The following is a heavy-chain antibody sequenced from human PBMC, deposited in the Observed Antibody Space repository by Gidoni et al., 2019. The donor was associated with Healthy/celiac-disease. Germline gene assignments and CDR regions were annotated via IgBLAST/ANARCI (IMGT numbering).Heavy chain of an antibody. CDR2: INSDGSST. CDR1: GFTFSSYW. Sequence: EVQLVESGGGLVQPGGSLRLSCAASGFTFSSYWINWVRQAPGKGLVWVSRINSDGSSTSYADSVKCRFTISRDNAKNTLYLQMNRLRAEDTAVYYCASTHDYGDYDGVFWFDPWGQGTLVTVSS. J-gene: IGHJ5*02. V-gene: IGHV3-74*01. CDR3: ASTHDYGDYDGVFWFDP. D-gene: IGHD4-17*01.